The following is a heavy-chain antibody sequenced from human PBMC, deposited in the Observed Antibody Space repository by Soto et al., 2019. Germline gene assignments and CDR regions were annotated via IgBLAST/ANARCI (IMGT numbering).Heavy chain of an antibody. D-gene: IGHD3-10*01. J-gene: IGHJ4*02. CDR2: IIPIFGTA. CDR3: AITREMMVRGVIIGSAYFDY. Sequence: ASVKVSCTASGGTFSSYAISWVRQAPGQGLEWMGGIIPIFGTANYAQKFQGRVTITADESTSTAYMELSSLRSEDTAVYYCAITREMMVRGVIIGSAYFDYWGQGTLVTVSS. CDR1: GGTFSSYA. V-gene: IGHV1-69*13.